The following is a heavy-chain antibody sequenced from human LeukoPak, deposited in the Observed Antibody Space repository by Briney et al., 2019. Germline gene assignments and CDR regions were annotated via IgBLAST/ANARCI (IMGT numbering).Heavy chain of an antibody. Sequence: ASVKVSCKASGYTFTGYSMHWVRQAPGQGLEWMGGFNPNSGATNYAQKFQGRVAMTRDTSINTAYMELSRLRSDDTAVYYCAPTNGWTYYFDYWGQGTLVTVS. CDR1: GYTFTGYS. V-gene: IGHV1-2*02. CDR3: APTNGWTYYFDY. CDR2: FNPNSGAT. J-gene: IGHJ4*02. D-gene: IGHD6-19*01.